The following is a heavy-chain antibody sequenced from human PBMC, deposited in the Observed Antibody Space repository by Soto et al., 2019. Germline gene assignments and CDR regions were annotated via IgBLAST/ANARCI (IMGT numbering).Heavy chain of an antibody. CDR3: ARARYNWNDAAY. CDR1: GLTFSSYW. J-gene: IGHJ4*02. V-gene: IGHV3-74*01. CDR2: INSDGSST. D-gene: IGHD1-20*01. Sequence: EVQLVESGGGLVQPGGSLRLSCAASGLTFSSYWMHWVRQAPGKGLVWVSRINSDGSSTSYADSVQGRFTISRDNDKNTQYLQMNSLRAEDTAVYYCARARYNWNDAAYWGQGTPVTVSS.